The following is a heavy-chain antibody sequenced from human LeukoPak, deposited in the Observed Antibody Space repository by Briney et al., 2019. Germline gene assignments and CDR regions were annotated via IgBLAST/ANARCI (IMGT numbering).Heavy chain of an antibody. CDR2: IYYSGST. CDR3: ARELVATVVTPDAFDI. D-gene: IGHD4-23*01. CDR1: GGSISSYY. Sequence: PSETLSLTCTVSGGSISSYYWSWIRQPPGEGLDWLGYIYYSGSTNYNPSLKSRVTISVDTSKNQFSLKLSSVTAADTAVYYCARELVATVVTPDAFDIWGQGTMVTVSS. J-gene: IGHJ3*02. V-gene: IGHV4-59*01.